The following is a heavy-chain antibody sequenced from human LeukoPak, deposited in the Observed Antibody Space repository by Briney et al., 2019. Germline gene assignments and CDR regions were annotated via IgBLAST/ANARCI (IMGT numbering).Heavy chain of an antibody. CDR3: ASPGPYGSGSYYPIDF. V-gene: IGHV5-51*01. CDR2: IYPGDSNT. J-gene: IGHJ4*02. D-gene: IGHD3-10*01. Sequence: GESLKISCKRSGYSFTRYWIGWVRQMPGKGLEWLGVIYPGDSNTRYSPSFQGQVTISADKSVSTAYLQWRSLKASDTAIYYCASPGPYGSGSYYPIDFWGQGTLVTVSS. CDR1: GYSFTRYW.